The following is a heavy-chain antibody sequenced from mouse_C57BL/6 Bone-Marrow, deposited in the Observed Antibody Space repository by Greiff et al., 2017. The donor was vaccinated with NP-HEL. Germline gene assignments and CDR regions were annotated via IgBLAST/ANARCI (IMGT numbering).Heavy chain of an antibody. CDR1: GYAFSSSW. CDR3: ARRILGDY. V-gene: IGHV1-82*01. Sequence: VQLQQSGPELVKPGASVKISCKASGYAFSSSWMNWVKQRPGKGLEWIGRIYPGDGDTKYNGKFKGKATLTADKSSSTAYMQLSSLTSEDSAVYFCARRILGDYWGQGTSVTVSS. CDR2: IYPGDGDT. J-gene: IGHJ4*01. D-gene: IGHD4-1*01.